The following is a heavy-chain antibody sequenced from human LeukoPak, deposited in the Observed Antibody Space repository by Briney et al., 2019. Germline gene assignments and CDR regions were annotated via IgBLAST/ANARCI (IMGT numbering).Heavy chain of an antibody. J-gene: IGHJ4*02. D-gene: IGHD2-2*01. Sequence: GGSLRLSCAAFGVTVSGYWMNWVRQAPGKGLVWVARINSDGSSTSHADSVKGRFTISRDNAKNILYLQMNSLRVDDTAVYYCARDQRYCSSSSCPWEPFDYWGQGTLVTVSS. CDR2: INSDGSST. CDR3: ARDQRYCSSSSCPWEPFDY. CDR1: GVTVSGYW. V-gene: IGHV3-74*01.